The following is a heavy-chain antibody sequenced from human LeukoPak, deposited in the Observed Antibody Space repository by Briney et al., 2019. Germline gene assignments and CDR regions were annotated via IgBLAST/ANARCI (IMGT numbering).Heavy chain of an antibody. CDR2: ISSSSSYI. J-gene: IGHJ4*02. CDR1: GFTFSSYS. D-gene: IGHD4-23*01. V-gene: IGHV3-21*01. Sequence: PGGSLRLSCAASGFTFSSYSMNWVRQAPGKGLEWVSSISSSSSYICYADSVKGRFTISRDNAKNSLYLQMNSLRAEDTAVYYCARGKNGNPPGFDCWGQGTLVTVSS. CDR3: ARGKNGNPPGFDC.